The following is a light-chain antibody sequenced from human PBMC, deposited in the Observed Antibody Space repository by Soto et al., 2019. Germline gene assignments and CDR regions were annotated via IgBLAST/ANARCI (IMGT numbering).Light chain of an antibody. V-gene: IGKV1-27*01. CDR2: AAS. CDR1: QGISNY. CDR3: QNYDSAPIT. Sequence: DIQMTQSPSSLSASVLNIVSITCRASQGISNYLAWYQQKPGKVPKVLIYAASTLQPGVPSRFSGSGSGTDFTLTINSLQPDDIATYYCQNYDSAPITFGQGTRLEIK. J-gene: IGKJ5*01.